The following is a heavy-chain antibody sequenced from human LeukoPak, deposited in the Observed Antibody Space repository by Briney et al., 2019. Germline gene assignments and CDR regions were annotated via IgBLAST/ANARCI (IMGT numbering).Heavy chain of an antibody. Sequence: SVKVSCRASGGTFSSYAISWVRQAPGQGLEWTGGIIPIFGTANYAQKFQGRVTITTDESTSTAYMELSSLRSEDTAVYYCAQSYGDYAFDPWGQGTLVTVSS. CDR1: GGTFSSYA. J-gene: IGHJ5*02. V-gene: IGHV1-69*05. CDR2: IIPIFGTA. D-gene: IGHD4-17*01. CDR3: AQSYGDYAFDP.